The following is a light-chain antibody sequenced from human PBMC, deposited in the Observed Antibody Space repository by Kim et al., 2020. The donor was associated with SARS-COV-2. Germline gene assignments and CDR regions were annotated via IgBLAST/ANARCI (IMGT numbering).Light chain of an antibody. V-gene: IGLV3-21*04. Sequence: APGKTARISCGGNNIGPKSVNWYQQKPGQAPVLVISYSSDRPSGIPERFSGSNSGNTATLTISRVEAGDEAVYYCQVWDNSGEHIVFGGGTQLTVL. CDR3: QVWDNSGEHIV. J-gene: IGLJ7*01. CDR1: NIGPKS. CDR2: YSS.